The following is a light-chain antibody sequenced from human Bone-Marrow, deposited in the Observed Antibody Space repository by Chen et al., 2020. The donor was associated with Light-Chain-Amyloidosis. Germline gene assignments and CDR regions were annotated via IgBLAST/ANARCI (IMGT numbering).Light chain of an antibody. CDR3: QVWDRGSDRPV. Sequence: SYVLTQPSSVSVAPGQKATIACGGNNIGSTSVHWYQQTPGQAPLLVVYDDSDRPSGIPERLAGSNYGNPATLTTSRVETGNEAEYYCQVWDRGSDRPVFGGGTKLTVL. V-gene: IGLV3-21*02. CDR1: NIGSTS. CDR2: DDS. J-gene: IGLJ3*02.